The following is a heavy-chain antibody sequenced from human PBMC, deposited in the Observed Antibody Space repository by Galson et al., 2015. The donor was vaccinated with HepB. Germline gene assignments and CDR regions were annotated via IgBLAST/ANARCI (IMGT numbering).Heavy chain of an antibody. CDR2: IYYSGST. CDR3: ARDLRVDGYKTYWYFDL. CDR1: GGSISSYY. Sequence: SETLSLTCTVSGGSISSYYWSWIRQPPGKGLEWIGYIYYSGSTNYNPSLKSRVTISVDTSKNQFSLKLSSVTAADTAVYYCARDLRVDGYKTYWYFDLWGRGTLVTVSS. D-gene: IGHD5-24*01. V-gene: IGHV4-59*01. J-gene: IGHJ2*01.